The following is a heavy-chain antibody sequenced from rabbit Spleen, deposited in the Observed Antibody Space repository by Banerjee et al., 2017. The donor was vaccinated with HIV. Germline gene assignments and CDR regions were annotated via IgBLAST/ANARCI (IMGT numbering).Heavy chain of an antibody. J-gene: IGHJ4*01. D-gene: IGHD2-1*01. CDR3: ARGSATMTMVITGYYLTL. V-gene: IGHV1S45*01. CDR1: GFSFSSGYW. CDR2: ISTYSGKT. Sequence: QEQLEESGGDLVKPEGSLTLTCTASGFSFSSGYWIYWVRQAPGKGLEWIACISTYSGKTYYASWAKGRFTISKTSSTTVTLQMTSLTVADTATYFCARGSATMTMVITGYYLTLWGPGTLVTVS.